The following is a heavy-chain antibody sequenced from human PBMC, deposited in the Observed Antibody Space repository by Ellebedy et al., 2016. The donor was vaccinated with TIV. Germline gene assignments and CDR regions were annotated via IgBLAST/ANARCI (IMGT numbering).Heavy chain of an antibody. CDR3: AKVDPRYGVAPFDS. Sequence: GESLKISXAASGFTFSSFGMHWVRQAPGKGLEWVALVSHDGNKYYAESVKGRFTVSRDNSKNTLNLQMNSLRAEDSAVYYCAKVDPRYGVAPFDSWGLGTLVIVSS. CDR2: VSHDGNK. CDR1: GFTFSSFG. D-gene: IGHD3-3*01. V-gene: IGHV3-30*18. J-gene: IGHJ4*02.